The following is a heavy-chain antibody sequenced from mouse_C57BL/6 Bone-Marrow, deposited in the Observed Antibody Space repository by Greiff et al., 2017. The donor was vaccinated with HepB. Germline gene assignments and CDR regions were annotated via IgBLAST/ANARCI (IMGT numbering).Heavy chain of an antibody. J-gene: IGHJ4*01. Sequence: QVQLKESGAELMKPGASVKLSCKATGYTFTGYWIEWVKQRPGHGLEWIGEILPGSGSTNYNEKFKGKATFTADTSSNTAYMQLSSLTTEDSAIYYCARGDICVYDGYSLYAMDYWGQGTSVTVSS. V-gene: IGHV1-9*01. CDR2: ILPGSGST. CDR1: GYTFTGYW. D-gene: IGHD2-3*01. CDR3: ARGDICVYDGYSLYAMDY.